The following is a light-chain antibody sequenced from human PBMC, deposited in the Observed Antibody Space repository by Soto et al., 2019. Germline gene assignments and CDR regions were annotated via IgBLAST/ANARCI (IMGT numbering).Light chain of an antibody. V-gene: IGKV1-5*01. CDR2: DAS. Sequence: DIQMTQSPSTLSASVGDRVTITCRASQNIVRWLAWDQQKPGKAPELLIYDASTLESGVPSRFSGGGSGTEFTLTISSLQPDDFATYYCQQYNNFRASFGQGTKLE. CDR1: QNIVRW. CDR3: QQYNNFRAS. J-gene: IGKJ2*01.